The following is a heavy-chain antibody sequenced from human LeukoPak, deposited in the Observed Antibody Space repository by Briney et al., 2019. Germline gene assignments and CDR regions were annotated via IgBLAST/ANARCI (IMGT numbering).Heavy chain of an antibody. V-gene: IGHV3-33*01. CDR1: GFTFSSYG. CDR2: IWYDGSNK. Sequence: GGSLRLSCAASGFTFSSYGMHWVRQAPGKGLEWVAVIWYDGSNKYYADSVKGRFTISRDNSKNTLCLQMNSLRAEDTAVYYCARALRGTVVGYMDVWGKGTTVTVSS. J-gene: IGHJ6*03. CDR3: ARALRGTVVGYMDV. D-gene: IGHD4-23*01.